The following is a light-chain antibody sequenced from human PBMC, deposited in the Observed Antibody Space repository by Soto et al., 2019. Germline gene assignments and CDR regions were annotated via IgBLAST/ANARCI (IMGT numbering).Light chain of an antibody. J-gene: IGLJ1*01. CDR1: SSDVGGYNY. Sequence: QSALTQPPSASGSFGQSVTISCTGTSSDVGGYNYVSWYQQHPGNAPKLMIYEVSERPSGVPDRFSGSKSGNTASLTVSGLQSYDEADYYCSYDSGTNYHYVVGTGTKVTVL. CDR3: SYDSGTNYHYV. CDR2: EVS. V-gene: IGLV2-8*01.